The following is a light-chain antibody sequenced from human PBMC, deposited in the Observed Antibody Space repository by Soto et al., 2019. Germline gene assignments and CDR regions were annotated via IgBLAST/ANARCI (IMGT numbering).Light chain of an antibody. V-gene: IGLV2-14*01. CDR2: EVS. Sequence: QSALTQPASVSGSPGQSITMSCTGTSSDIGGYKYVSWYQQHPGKAPKLIIFEVSERPSGVSNRFSGSKSGNTASLTISGLQAEDEAEYYCSSYTSRTTLGFGGGTKLTVL. CDR1: SSDIGGYKY. J-gene: IGLJ3*02. CDR3: SSYTSRTTLG.